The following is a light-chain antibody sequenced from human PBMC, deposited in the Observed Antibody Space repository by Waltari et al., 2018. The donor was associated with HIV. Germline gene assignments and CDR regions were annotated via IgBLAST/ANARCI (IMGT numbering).Light chain of an antibody. CDR2: GAS. CDR3: QQYGTTPS. V-gene: IGKV3-20*01. Sequence: EIILTQSPGTLSLSPGERATLPCRASETVMSNYFAWYQQRPGQAPRLRSYGASTRATGIPDRFSASGSGTDSTLTINRLEPDDFAVYWCQQYGTTPSFGGGTKVEI. J-gene: IGKJ4*01. CDR1: ETVMSNY.